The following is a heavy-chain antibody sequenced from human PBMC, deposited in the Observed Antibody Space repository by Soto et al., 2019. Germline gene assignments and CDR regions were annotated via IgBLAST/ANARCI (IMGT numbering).Heavy chain of an antibody. CDR2: IKSKTDGGTT. J-gene: IGHJ6*03. Sequence: GGSLRLSCAASGFTFSNAWMSWVRQAPGKGLEWVGRIKSKTDGGTTDYAAPVKGRFTISRDDSKNTLYLQMNSLKTEETAVYYCTTDMVVPAAMSDYYYMDVWGKGTTVTVSS. CDR3: TTDMVVPAAMSDYYYMDV. V-gene: IGHV3-15*01. D-gene: IGHD2-2*01. CDR1: GFTFSNAW.